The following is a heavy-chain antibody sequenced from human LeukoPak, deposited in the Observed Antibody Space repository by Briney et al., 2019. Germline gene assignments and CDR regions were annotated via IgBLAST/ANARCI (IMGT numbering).Heavy chain of an antibody. J-gene: IGHJ4*02. Sequence: PGGSLRLSCAASGFTFDDYTMHWVRQAPGKGLEWVSSISSSSSYIYYADSVKGRFTISRDNAKNSLYLQMNSLRAEDTAVYYCARTRREQWLVPNFDYWGQGTLVTVSS. CDR2: ISSSSSYI. CDR3: ARTRREQWLVPNFDY. CDR1: GFTFDDYT. V-gene: IGHV3-21*01. D-gene: IGHD6-19*01.